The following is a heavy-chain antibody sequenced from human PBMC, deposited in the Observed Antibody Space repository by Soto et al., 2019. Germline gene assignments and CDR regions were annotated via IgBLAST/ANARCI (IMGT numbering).Heavy chain of an antibody. D-gene: IGHD1-1*01. J-gene: IGHJ4*02. V-gene: IGHV1-24*01. CDR2: FDPEDGET. CDR1: GYTLTDLS. Sequence: ASVKVSCKVSGYTLTDLSMHWVRQAPGKGLEWMGGFDPEDGETIYAQKFQGRVTMTEDTSTDTAYMELSSLRSEDTAVYYCASECIAAGGTYYFDYWGQGTLVTVSS. CDR3: ASECIAAGGTYYFDY.